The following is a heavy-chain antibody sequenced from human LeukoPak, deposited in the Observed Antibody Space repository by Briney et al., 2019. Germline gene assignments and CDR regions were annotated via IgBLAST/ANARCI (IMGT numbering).Heavy chain of an antibody. CDR3: AKDQVVMPPYFFDY. CDR2: IGGSGGST. CDR1: GFTFNNYA. Sequence: GGSLRLSCAASGFTFNNYAMSWVRQAPGKGLEWVSGIGGSGGSTYYAQSVKGRFTISRDNSKNTLYLQMNSLRAEDTAVYYCAKDQVVMPPYFFDYWGQGTLLTVSS. D-gene: IGHD2-21*01. V-gene: IGHV3-23*01. J-gene: IGHJ4*02.